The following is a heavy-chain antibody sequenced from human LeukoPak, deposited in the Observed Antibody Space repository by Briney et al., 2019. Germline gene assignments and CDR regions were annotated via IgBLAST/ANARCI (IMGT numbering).Heavy chain of an antibody. Sequence: GGSLRLSCAASGFTFSSYAMSWVRQAPGRGLELVSAISGSGGSTYYADSVKGRFTVSRDSSKNTLYLQMNSLRAEDTAVYYCAKVSYGANFETNFFDYWGQGTLVTVSS. J-gene: IGHJ4*02. CDR1: GFTFSSYA. CDR3: AKVSYGANFETNFFDY. V-gene: IGHV3-23*01. CDR2: ISGSGGST. D-gene: IGHD4-23*01.